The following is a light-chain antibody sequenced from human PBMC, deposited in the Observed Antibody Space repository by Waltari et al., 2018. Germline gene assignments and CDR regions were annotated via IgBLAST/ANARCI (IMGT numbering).Light chain of an antibody. Sequence: EIVLTQSPGTLSLSPGERATLSCRASQSVDSSFLAWLQQKPGQAPRLLIDGTPSRAAGIPARFSGSGSGTDFTLTISRLEPEDFAVYYCQHYGSSPYTFGQGAKVEIK. CDR3: QHYGSSPYT. CDR1: QSVDSSF. V-gene: IGKV3-20*01. CDR2: GTP. J-gene: IGKJ2*01.